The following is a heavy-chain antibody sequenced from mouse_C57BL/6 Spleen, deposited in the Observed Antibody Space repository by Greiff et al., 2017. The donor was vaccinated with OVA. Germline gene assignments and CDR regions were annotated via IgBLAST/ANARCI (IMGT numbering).Heavy chain of an antibody. CDR1: GYTFTSYW. Sequence: QVQLQQPGAELVRPGSSVKLSCKASGYTFTSYWMDWVKQRPGQGLEWIGNIYPSDSEPHYNQKFKDKATLTVDKSSSTAYMQLSSLTSEDSAVYYGARTDYGSSPYYFDYWGQGTTLTVSS. CDR3: ARTDYGSSPYYFDY. D-gene: IGHD1-1*01. V-gene: IGHV1-61*01. CDR2: IYPSDSEP. J-gene: IGHJ2*01.